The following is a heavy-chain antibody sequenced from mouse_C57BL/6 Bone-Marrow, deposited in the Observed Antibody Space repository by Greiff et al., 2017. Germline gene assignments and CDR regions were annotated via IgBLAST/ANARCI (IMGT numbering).Heavy chain of an antibody. Sequence: EVKLMESGGGLVQPGESLKLSCESNEYEFPSHDMSWVRKTPEKRLELVAAINSDGGSTYYPDTMDRRFIISRDNTKKTLYLQMSSLRSEDTAVYYCARLSTASDWYFDVWGTGTTVTVSS. D-gene: IGHD1-2*01. CDR1: EYEFPSHD. J-gene: IGHJ1*03. V-gene: IGHV5-2*01. CDR3: ARLSTASDWYFDV. CDR2: INSDGGST.